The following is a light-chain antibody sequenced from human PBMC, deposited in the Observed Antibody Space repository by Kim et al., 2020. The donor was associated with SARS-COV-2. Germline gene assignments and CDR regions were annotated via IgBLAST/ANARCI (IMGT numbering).Light chain of an antibody. V-gene: IGKV1-27*01. CDR1: QGISNY. J-gene: IGKJ4*01. CDR3: QKYNSAPLT. Sequence: APVGDRVTITCRASQGISNYLASYQQKPGKVPKLLLYSASTLPSGVPSRFSGCGSGTDFTLTISSLQPEDLATYYCQKYNSAPLTFGGGPKVDI. CDR2: SAS.